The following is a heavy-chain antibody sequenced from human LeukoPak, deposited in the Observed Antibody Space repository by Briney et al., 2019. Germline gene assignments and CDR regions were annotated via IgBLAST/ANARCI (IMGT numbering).Heavy chain of an antibody. J-gene: IGHJ4*02. CDR1: GFTFSSYW. V-gene: IGHV3-7*03. D-gene: IGHD2-15*01. CDR2: IKQDGSEK. CDR3: ARGRYLYCSGGSCYPAYFDY. Sequence: GGSLRLSCAASGFTFSSYWMSWVRQAPGKGLEWVANIKQDGSEKYYVDSVKGRFTISRDNAKNSLYLQMNSLRAEDTAVYYCARGRYLYCSGGSCYPAYFDYWGQGTLVTVSS.